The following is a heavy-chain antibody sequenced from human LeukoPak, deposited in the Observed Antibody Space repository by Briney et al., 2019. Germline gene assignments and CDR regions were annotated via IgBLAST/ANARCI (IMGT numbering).Heavy chain of an antibody. J-gene: IGHJ6*03. CDR3: ARADVVVVAATVDYYMDV. D-gene: IGHD2-15*01. V-gene: IGHV4-38-2*02. Sequence: SETLSLTCTVSGYSISSGYYWGWIRQPPGKGLEWIGSIYHSGSTYYNPSLKSRVTISVDTSKNQFSLKLSSVTAADTAVYYCARADVVVVAATVDYYMDVWGKGTTVTVSS. CDR1: GYSISSGYY. CDR2: IYHSGST.